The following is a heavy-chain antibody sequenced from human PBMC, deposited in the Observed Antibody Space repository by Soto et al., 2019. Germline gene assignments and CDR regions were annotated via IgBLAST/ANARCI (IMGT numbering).Heavy chain of an antibody. J-gene: IGHJ4*02. CDR2: IYYRGST. CDR3: ARGSYYCDGSGYYHY. V-gene: IGHV4-30-4*01. D-gene: IGHD3-22*01. CDR1: GGSISSGDYY. Sequence: QVQLQESGPGLVKPSQTLSLTCTVSGGSISSGDYYWSWIRQPPGKGLEWIGYIYYRGSTYYKPSLESPATISVHQCKNHCSLKLSSVTTADTAVYYCARGSYYCDGSGYYHYRGQGTLVTVSS.